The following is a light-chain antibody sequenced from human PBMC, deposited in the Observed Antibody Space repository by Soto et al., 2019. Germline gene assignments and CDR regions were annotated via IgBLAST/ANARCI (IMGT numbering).Light chain of an antibody. CDR2: DAS. V-gene: IGKV3-11*01. CDR1: QSISTY. Sequence: EIVLTQSPATPSLSVGERATLSCRTSQSISTYLAWYQQKPGQAPRLLIYDASNRATGIPTRFSGSGSGTDFTLSISSLEPEDFAVYFCQQYNNWPLYTFGQGTKLEI. CDR3: QQYNNWPLYT. J-gene: IGKJ2*01.